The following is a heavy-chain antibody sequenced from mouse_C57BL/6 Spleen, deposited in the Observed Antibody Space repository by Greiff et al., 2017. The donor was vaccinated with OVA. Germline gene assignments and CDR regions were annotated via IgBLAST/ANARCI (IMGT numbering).Heavy chain of an antibody. CDR1: GFSFNTYA. J-gene: IGHJ2*01. CDR3: VRGNYYGSSSFDY. Sequence: EVQVVESGGGLVQPKGSLKLSCAASGFSFNTYAMNWVRQAPGKGLEWVARIRSKSNNYATYYADSVKDRFTISRDDSESMLYLQMNNLKTEDTAMYYCVRGNYYGSSSFDYWGQGTTLTVSS. D-gene: IGHD1-1*01. V-gene: IGHV10-1*01. CDR2: IRSKSNNYAT.